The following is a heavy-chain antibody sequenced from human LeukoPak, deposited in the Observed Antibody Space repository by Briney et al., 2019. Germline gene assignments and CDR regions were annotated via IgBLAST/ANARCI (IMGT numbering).Heavy chain of an antibody. D-gene: IGHD6-13*01. CDR3: ARDLLRGESGSWFEASDI. J-gene: IGHJ3*02. CDR1: GGSISSGPYY. V-gene: IGHV4-61*02. Sequence: SQTLSLTCTVSGGSISSGPYYWNWFRQPAGKGLEWIGRISTRGSSNYNPSLKSRLTLSVDMSNNQFSLSLNSVTAADTATYYCARDLLRGESGSWFEASDIWGQGTMVTVSS. CDR2: ISTRGSS.